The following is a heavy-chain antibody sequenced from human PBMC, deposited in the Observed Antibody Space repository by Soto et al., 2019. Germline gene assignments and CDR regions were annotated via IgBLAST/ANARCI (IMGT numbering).Heavy chain of an antibody. CDR1: GGTISMRGYY. CDR2: VHYSGST. J-gene: IGHJ3*02. V-gene: IGHV4-39*01. D-gene: IGHD1-1*01. CDR3: ARRYNWNGDDGFDI. Sequence: QLQLQESGPGLVKPSETLSLTCTVSGGTISMRGYYWGWIRQPPGKGLAWIGSVHYSGSTYYNPSLKSRVTISVATSKNQFSRRLSSVTAADTSVYFCARRYNWNGDDGFDIWGHGTVVSVSS.